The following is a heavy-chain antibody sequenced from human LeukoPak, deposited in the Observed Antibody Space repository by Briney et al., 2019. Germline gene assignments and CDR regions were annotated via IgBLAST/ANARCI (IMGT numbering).Heavy chain of an antibody. V-gene: IGHV1-69*06. CDR1: GGTFSSYA. Sequence: SVKVSCKASGGTFSSYAISWVRQAPGQGLEWMGGIIPIFGTANYAQKFQGRVTITADKSTSTAYMELSSLRSEDTAVYYCARSIPLVGAAGYSPGDYWGQGTLVTVSS. D-gene: IGHD6-13*01. J-gene: IGHJ4*02. CDR2: IIPIFGTA. CDR3: ARSIPLVGAAGYSPGDY.